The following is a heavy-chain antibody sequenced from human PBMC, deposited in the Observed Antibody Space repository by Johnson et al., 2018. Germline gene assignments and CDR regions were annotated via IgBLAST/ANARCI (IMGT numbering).Heavy chain of an antibody. V-gene: IGHV4-59*01. CDR3: ARTGEYYDSSDWYFDL. Sequence: QVQLQESGPGLVKPSEPLSLTCTVSGGSISNYYWSWIRQPPGKGLEWIGYIYYSGSPNDNPSLKSRVTISVDTSKNQFSLKLSSVTAADTAVYYCARTGEYYDSSDWYFDLWGRGTLVTVSS. J-gene: IGHJ2*01. CDR2: IYYSGSP. CDR1: GGSISNYY. D-gene: IGHD3-22*01.